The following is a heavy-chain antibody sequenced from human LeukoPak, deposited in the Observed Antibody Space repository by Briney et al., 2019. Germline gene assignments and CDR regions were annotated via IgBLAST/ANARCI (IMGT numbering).Heavy chain of an antibody. CDR3: AKDIRPYYDILTGPYDY. Sequence: GRSLRLSCAASGFTFSSYALHWVRQAPGKGLEGVAVISYDGRYDYYADSVKGRFTISRDNAKNSLYLQMNSLRAEDTALYYCAKDIRPYYDILTGPYDYWGQGTLVTVSS. D-gene: IGHD3-9*01. CDR2: ISYDGRYD. J-gene: IGHJ4*02. CDR1: GFTFSSYA. V-gene: IGHV3-30*04.